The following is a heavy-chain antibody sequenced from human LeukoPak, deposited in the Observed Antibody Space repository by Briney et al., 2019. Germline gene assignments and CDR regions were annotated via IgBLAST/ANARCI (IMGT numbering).Heavy chain of an antibody. J-gene: IGHJ4*02. Sequence: GGSLRLSCAASGFTFSSYWMTWVRQAPGKGLEWVANIKPDGSEKSYVDSVRGRFTISRDNAKDSLYLQMNSLRAEDTAVYYCARSLTGVTSYWGQGTLVTVSS. D-gene: IGHD7-27*01. CDR1: GFTFSSYW. V-gene: IGHV3-7*01. CDR2: IKPDGSEK. CDR3: ARSLTGVTSY.